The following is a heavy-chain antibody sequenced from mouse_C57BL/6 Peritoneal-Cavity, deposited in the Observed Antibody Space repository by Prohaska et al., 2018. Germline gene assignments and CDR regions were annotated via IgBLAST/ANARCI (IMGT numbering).Heavy chain of an antibody. CDR2: IDPETGGT. J-gene: IGHJ1*03. V-gene: IGHV1-15*01. CDR1: GYTFTDYE. Sequence: KLVQSGAELVRPGAAVTLSCKASGYTFTDYEMHWVKQTPVHGLEWIGAIDPETGGTAYNQKFKGKAILTADKSSSTAYMELRSLTSEDSVVYYCTRRYVRRAWYFEVWGTATRVSVSS. D-gene: IGHD1-1*01. CDR3: TRRYVRRAWYFEV.